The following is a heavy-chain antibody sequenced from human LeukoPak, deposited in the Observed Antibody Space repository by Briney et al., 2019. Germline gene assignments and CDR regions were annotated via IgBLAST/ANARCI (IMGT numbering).Heavy chain of an antibody. V-gene: IGHV1-69*06. CDR3: ARIHTVTTATDY. CDR1: GGTFSSYA. J-gene: IGHJ4*02. Sequence: SVKLSCKAFGGTFSSYAISWVRQAPGQGLEWMGRIIPIFGTANYAQKFQGRVTITADKSTSTAYMELSSLRSEDTPVYYCARIHTVTTATDYWGQGTLVTVS. D-gene: IGHD4-17*01. CDR2: IIPIFGTA.